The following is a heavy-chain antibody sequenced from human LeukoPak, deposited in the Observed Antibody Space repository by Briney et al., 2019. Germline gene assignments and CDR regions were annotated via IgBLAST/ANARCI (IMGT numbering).Heavy chain of an antibody. D-gene: IGHD4-17*01. CDR1: GFTFSRYA. Sequence: GGSLRLSCAASGFTFSRYAMTWVRQAPEKGLEWVSTISGSGGSTNYADSVKGRFTISRDNSKSTLYLQMNSLRAEDTAVYYCAKLVSSVTTPEFFDYWGQGTLVTVSS. CDR3: AKLVSSVTTPEFFDY. V-gene: IGHV3-23*01. CDR2: ISGSGGST. J-gene: IGHJ4*02.